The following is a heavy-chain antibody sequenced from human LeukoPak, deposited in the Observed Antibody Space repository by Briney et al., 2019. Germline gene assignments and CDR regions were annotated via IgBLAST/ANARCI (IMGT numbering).Heavy chain of an antibody. J-gene: IGHJ4*02. CDR1: GYTFTSYG. V-gene: IGHV1-18*01. CDR2: ISAYDGNT. Sequence: ASVKVSCKASGYTFTSYGISWVRQAPGQGLEWMGWISAYDGNTNYAQKLQGRVTMTTDTSTSTACMELRSLRSDDTAVYYCARDSERASSGWYMAWIQEDWGQGTLVTVSS. CDR3: ARDSERASSGWYMAWIQED. D-gene: IGHD6-19*01.